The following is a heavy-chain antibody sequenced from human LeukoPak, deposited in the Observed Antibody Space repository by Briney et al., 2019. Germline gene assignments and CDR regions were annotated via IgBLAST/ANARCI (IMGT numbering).Heavy chain of an antibody. D-gene: IGHD3-22*01. J-gene: IGHJ3*02. Sequence: GGSLRLSCAASGFTFSSYWMSWVRQAPGKGLEWVANIKQDGSEKYYVDSVKGRFTISRDNAKNSLYLQMNSLRAEDTAVYYCAREGDYYYDSSHGAFDIWGQGTMVTVSS. CDR2: IKQDGSEK. V-gene: IGHV3-7*01. CDR1: GFTFSSYW. CDR3: AREGDYYYDSSHGAFDI.